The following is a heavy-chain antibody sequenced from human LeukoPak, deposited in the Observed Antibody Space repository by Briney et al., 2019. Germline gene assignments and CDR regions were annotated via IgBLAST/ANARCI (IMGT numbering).Heavy chain of an antibody. V-gene: IGHV4-59*01. CDR1: GGSINSYY. D-gene: IGHD3-22*01. CDR2: IYYSGST. J-gene: IGHJ3*02. CDR3: ARGRNYDSSGYYYGAFDI. Sequence: SETLSLTCTVSGGSINSYYWSWIRQPPGKGLEWIGYIYYSGSTNYNPSLKSRVTISVDTSKNQFSLKLSSVTAADTAVYYCARGRNYDSSGYYYGAFDIWGQGTMVTVSS.